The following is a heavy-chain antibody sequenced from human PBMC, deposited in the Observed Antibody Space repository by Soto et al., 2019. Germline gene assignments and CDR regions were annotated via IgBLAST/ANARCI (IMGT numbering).Heavy chain of an antibody. D-gene: IGHD2-15*01. Sequence: ASVKVSCKASGYTFTNYDINWVRQAPGQGLEWMGWVSAYNGDTNYAQKLQGRVTMTTDTSTSTAYMELRSLRSDDTAVYYCARSGLPDPVVVVGHTPFDPWGQGTLVTVSS. J-gene: IGHJ5*02. CDR1: GYTFTNYD. CDR3: ARSGLPDPVVVVGHTPFDP. V-gene: IGHV1-18*01. CDR2: VSAYNGDT.